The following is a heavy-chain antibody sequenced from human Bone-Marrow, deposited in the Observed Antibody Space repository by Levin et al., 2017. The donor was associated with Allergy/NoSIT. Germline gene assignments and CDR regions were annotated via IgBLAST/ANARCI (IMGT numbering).Heavy chain of an antibody. D-gene: IGHD6-13*01. J-gene: IGHJ6*02. CDR3: AHSRQAAAQTYYYYYGMDV. CDR1: GFSLSTSGVG. V-gene: IGHV2-5*02. Sequence: SGPTLVKPTLTLTLTCTFSGFSLSTSGVGVGWIRQPPGKALEWLALIYWDDDKRYSPSLKSRLTITKDTSKNQVVLTMTNMDPVDTATYYCAHSRQAAAQTYYYYYGMDVWGQGTTVTVSS. CDR2: IYWDDDK.